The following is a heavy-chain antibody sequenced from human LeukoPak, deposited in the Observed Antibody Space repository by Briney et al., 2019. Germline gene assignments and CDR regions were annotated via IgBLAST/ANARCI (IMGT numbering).Heavy chain of an antibody. D-gene: IGHD3/OR15-3a*01. Sequence: GGSLRLSCAASGFTFSSYNMNWVRQAPGKGLECVSAISGSGGSTYYADSVKGRFTLSRDNSKNTLYLQMNSLRAEDTAVYHCAKGDWLTSPGRYYFDDWGQGTLVTVSS. CDR1: GFTFSSYN. CDR2: ISGSGGST. CDR3: AKGDWLTSPGRYYFDD. J-gene: IGHJ4*02. V-gene: IGHV3-23*01.